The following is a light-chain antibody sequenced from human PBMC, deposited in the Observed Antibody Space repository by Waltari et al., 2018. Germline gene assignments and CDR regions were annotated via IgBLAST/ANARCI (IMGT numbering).Light chain of an antibody. CDR3: SSFGGSNIYV. V-gene: IGLV1-44*01. J-gene: IGLJ1*01. CDR2: MND. CDR1: SSNIGANA. Sequence: QSVLTQPPSASGTPGQRVTISCSGSSSNIGANAVNWYQQFPGTAPKLLMYMNDERPSGVPDRFSGSKSATSASLVISGLQSEDEADYYCSSFGGSNIYVFGTGTRVAVL.